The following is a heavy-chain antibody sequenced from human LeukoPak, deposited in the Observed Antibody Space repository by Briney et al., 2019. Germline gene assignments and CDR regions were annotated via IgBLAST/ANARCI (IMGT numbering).Heavy chain of an antibody. V-gene: IGHV1-18*01. CDR3: ARVQYSSSSAYYYYYYYMDV. CDR1: GYTFISYG. Sequence: APVKVSCKASGYTFISYGISWVRQAPGQGLEWMGWISAYNGNTNYAQKLQGRVTMTTDTSTSTAYMELRSLRSDDTAVYYCARVQYSSSSAYYYYYYYMDVWGKGTTVTVSS. D-gene: IGHD6-6*01. CDR2: ISAYNGNT. J-gene: IGHJ6*03.